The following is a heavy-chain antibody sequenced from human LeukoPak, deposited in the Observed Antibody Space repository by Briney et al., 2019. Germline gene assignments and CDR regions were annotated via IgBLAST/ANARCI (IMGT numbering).Heavy chain of an antibody. CDR1: GFTFSSYG. D-gene: IGHD1-14*01. CDR3: ARSSPESYAFDI. Sequence: PGGSLRLSCAASGFTFSSYGMHWVRQAPGKGLEWVAFIRYDGSKTCYADSVKGRFTISRDNSKNTLYLQMNSLRAEDTAVYYCARSSPESYAFDIWGQGTMVTVSS. J-gene: IGHJ3*02. CDR2: IRYDGSKT. V-gene: IGHV3-30*02.